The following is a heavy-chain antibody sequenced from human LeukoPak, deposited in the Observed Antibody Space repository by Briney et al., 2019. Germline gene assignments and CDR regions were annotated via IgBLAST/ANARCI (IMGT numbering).Heavy chain of an antibody. CDR1: GGSFSGYY. J-gene: IGHJ4*02. V-gene: IGHV4-59*01. CDR2: IYYSGST. Sequence: SETLSLTCAVYGGSFSGYYWSWIRQPPGKGLEWIGYIYYSGSTNYNPSLKSRVTISVDTSKNQFSLKLSSVTAADTAVYYCATRSSWYCAYDYWGQGTLVTVSS. CDR3: ATRSSWYCAYDY. D-gene: IGHD6-13*01.